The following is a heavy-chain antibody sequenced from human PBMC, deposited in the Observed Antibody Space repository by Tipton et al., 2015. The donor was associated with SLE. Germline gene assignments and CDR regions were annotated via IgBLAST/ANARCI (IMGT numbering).Heavy chain of an antibody. V-gene: IGHV4-59*11. Sequence: LRLSCSVSGASISSRYWSWIRQPPGKGLEWIGYISDSGSTNYNPSLKSRVTISVDTSKNQFSLRLSSVTAADTAVYYCARVHWKGDAFDIWGQGTMVTVSS. D-gene: IGHD1-1*01. CDR1: GASISSRY. CDR2: ISDSGST. CDR3: ARVHWKGDAFDI. J-gene: IGHJ3*02.